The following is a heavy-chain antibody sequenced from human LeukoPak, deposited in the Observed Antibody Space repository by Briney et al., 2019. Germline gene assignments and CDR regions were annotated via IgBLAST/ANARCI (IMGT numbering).Heavy chain of an antibody. Sequence: PSETLSLTCAVYGGSFSGYYWSWIRQPPGKGLEWIGEINHSGSTNYNPSLKSRVTISVDTPKNQFSLKLSSVTAADTAVYYCARVTYYYDSSGYYYYYYYMDVWGKGTTVTVSS. CDR3: ARVTYYYDSSGYYYYYYYMDV. CDR2: INHSGST. D-gene: IGHD3-22*01. J-gene: IGHJ6*03. CDR1: GGSFSGYY. V-gene: IGHV4-34*01.